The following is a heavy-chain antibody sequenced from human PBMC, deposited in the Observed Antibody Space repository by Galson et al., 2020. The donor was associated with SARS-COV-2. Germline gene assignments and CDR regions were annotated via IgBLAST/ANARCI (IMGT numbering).Heavy chain of an antibody. Sequence: SETLSLTCAVYGGSFSDYYWTWIRQPPGKGLEWIGEINHSGSSNYNPSLKSRVTISVDTSKNQFSLELISVTAADAAVYYCARGSRDTVVGPVGTPAGYSYHVDVWDKGATVTVSS. V-gene: IGHV4-34*01. CDR1: GGSFSDYY. CDR2: INHSGSS. CDR3: ARGSRDTVVGPVGTPAGYSYHVDV. D-gene: IGHD2-2*02. J-gene: IGHJ6*03.